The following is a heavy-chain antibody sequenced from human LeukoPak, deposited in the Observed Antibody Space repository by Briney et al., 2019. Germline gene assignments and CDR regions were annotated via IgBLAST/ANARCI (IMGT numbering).Heavy chain of an antibody. CDR2: IYWNDDK. D-gene: IGHD6-19*01. CDR3: AHTGVAGTDWIVPYFDY. CDR1: GFSLSTSGVG. Sequence: SGPTLVNPTQTLTLTCTFSGFSLSTSGVGVGWFRQPPGKALEWLTFIYWNDDKRYSPSLKSRLTITKDTSRNQVVLTMTNMDPVDTATYYCAHTGVAGTDWIVPYFDYWGQGTLVTVSS. J-gene: IGHJ4*02. V-gene: IGHV2-5*01.